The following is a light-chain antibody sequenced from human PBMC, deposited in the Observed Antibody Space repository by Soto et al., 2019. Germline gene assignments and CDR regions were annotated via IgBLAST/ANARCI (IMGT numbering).Light chain of an antibody. Sequence: EIVLTQSPATLSVSPGERATLSCRASQSVDNSLAWYQQRPGQAPRLLIQDASRRDTGIPARFSGSGSGTEFTLSISGLQSEDFAVYYCQQYKDYYSFGQGTKLEIK. J-gene: IGKJ2*03. CDR3: QQYKDYYS. CDR1: QSVDNS. V-gene: IGKV3-15*01. CDR2: DAS.